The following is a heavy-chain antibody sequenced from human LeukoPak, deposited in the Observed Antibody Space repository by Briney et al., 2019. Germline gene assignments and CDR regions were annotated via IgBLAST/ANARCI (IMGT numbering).Heavy chain of an antibody. J-gene: IGHJ4*02. D-gene: IGHD5-12*01. CDR3: ARAVGGGYEGY. CDR2: ISSSGSTI. V-gene: IGHV3-48*03. CDR1: GFTFSSYE. Sequence: QSGGSLRLSRAASGFTFSSYEMSWVRQAPGKGLEWVSYISSSGSTIYYADSVKGRFTIYRDNAKNSLYLQMNSLRAEDTAVYYCARAVGGGYEGYWGQGTLVTVSS.